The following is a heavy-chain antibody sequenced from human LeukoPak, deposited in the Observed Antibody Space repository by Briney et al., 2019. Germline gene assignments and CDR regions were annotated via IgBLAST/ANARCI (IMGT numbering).Heavy chain of an antibody. V-gene: IGHV1-69*13. CDR3: ARDCSGGSCHAG. Sequence: GPSVKLSCKASGGTFSSYAISWVRHAPGQGLEWMGGIIPIFGTANYAQKFQGRVTITADESTSTAYMELSSLRSEDTAVYYCARDCSGGSCHAGWGQGTLVTVSS. CDR2: IIPIFGTA. CDR1: GGTFSSYA. D-gene: IGHD2-15*01. J-gene: IGHJ4*02.